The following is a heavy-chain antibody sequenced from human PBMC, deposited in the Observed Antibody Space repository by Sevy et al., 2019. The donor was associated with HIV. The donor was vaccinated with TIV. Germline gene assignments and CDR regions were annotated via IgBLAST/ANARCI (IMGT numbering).Heavy chain of an antibody. CDR2: ISFDGGNK. J-gene: IGHJ4*02. Sequence: GGSLRLSCAASGFSLSDYAIHWACQGPVKGLEWLTVISFDGGNKYYADSVKGRFTISRENSKNTVSLQMNSLRPDDTALYYCARGPYNSGLRLDFWGRGILVTVSS. D-gene: IGHD5-12*01. CDR3: ARGPYNSGLRLDF. CDR1: GFSLSDYA. V-gene: IGHV3-30-3*01.